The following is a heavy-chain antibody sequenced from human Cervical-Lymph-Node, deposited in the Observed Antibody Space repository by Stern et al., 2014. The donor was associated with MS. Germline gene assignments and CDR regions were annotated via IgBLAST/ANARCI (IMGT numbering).Heavy chain of an antibody. CDR1: GDTLSSHT. Sequence: VHLVESGAEVKKVGSSVKVSCKASGDTLSSHTISWVRQAPGQGLEWMGGIIPIFDAPNYAQKFQGRVRITSDETTNTAHMELSSLRSEDTAVYYCASGAHGMDVWGQGTAVTVSS. J-gene: IGHJ6*02. V-gene: IGHV1-69*01. CDR3: ASGAHGMDV. D-gene: IGHD3-10*01. CDR2: IIPIFDAP.